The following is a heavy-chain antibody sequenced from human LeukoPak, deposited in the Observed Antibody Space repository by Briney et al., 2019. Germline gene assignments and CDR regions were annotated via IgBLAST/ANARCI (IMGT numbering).Heavy chain of an antibody. D-gene: IGHD1-26*01. CDR2: VYYSGST. CDR3: ARGGSYLSAFDI. J-gene: IGHJ3*02. CDR1: GDSISAYT. V-gene: IGHV4-59*01. Sequence: SETLSLTCTVSGDSISAYTWSWIRQPPGKGLEWIGSVYYSGSTNYNPSLKSRVTISIDTSKKWFSLILPAVTAADTAVYYCARGGSYLSAFDIWGQGTMVTVSS.